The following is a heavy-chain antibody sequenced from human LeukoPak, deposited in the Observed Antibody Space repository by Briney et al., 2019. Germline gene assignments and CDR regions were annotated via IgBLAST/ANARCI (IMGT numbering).Heavy chain of an antibody. CDR1: GFTVSSNY. J-gene: IGHJ4*02. CDR3: ARDLGIVVVGPFDS. CDR2: RNGGST. D-gene: IGHD2-2*03. V-gene: IGHV3-20*04. Sequence: GGSLRLSCAASGFTVSSNYMSWVRQAPGKGLEWVSGRNGGSTRYADSVKGRFTISRDNAKNSLYLQMNSLRAEDTALYYCARDLGIVVVGPFDSWGQGTLVTVSS.